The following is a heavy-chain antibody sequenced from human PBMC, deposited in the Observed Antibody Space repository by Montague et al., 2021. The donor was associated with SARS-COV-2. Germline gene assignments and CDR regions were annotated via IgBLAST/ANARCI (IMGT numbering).Heavy chain of an antibody. Sequence: SETLSLTCTVSGGSISSGSYYWNWIRQPPGKGLEWIGRIYSSGSTYYNPSLKSRVTISVDTSKNQFSLKLSSVTAADTAVYYCARESLQLTGYYSDYFDYWGQGTLVTVSS. V-gene: IGHV4-39*07. D-gene: IGHD3-9*01. CDR2: IYSSGST. J-gene: IGHJ4*02. CDR3: ARESLQLTGYYSDYFDY. CDR1: GGSISSGSYY.